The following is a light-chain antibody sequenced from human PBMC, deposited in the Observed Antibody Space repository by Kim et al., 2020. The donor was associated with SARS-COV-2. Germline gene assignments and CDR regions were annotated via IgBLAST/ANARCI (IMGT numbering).Light chain of an antibody. CDR3: QQCYVPPHT. CDR1: HNINKY. CDR2: SAN. V-gene: IGKV1-39*01. Sequence: DTQMTQSPSSLSASGGDRVTITCRASHNINKYLNWYQQKPGKAPKLLIYSANALQSGVPSRFSGSGSGTDFTLTSSRLQPEDFATYFCQQCYVPPHTFGQGTKVDIK. J-gene: IGKJ1*01.